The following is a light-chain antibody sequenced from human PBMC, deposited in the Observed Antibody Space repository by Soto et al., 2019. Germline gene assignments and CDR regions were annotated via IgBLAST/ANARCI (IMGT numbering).Light chain of an antibody. J-gene: IGKJ1*01. V-gene: IGKV2-28*01. Sequence: DIVMTQSPLSLPVTPGEPASISCRSSQSLLHSNGYNYLDWYLQKPGQSPQLLISLGSNRASGVPDRFSGSGSGTDFTLKISRVEAEDVGVYYCMQARKTFGQGTKVEI. CDR3: MQARKT. CDR2: LGS. CDR1: QSLLHSNGYNY.